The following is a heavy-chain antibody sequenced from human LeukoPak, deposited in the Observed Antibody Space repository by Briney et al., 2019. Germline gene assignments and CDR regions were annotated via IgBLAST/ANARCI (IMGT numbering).Heavy chain of an antibody. CDR1: GGSISSYY. V-gene: IGHV4-59*08. Sequence: SETLSLTCTVSGGSISSYYWSWIRQPPGKGPEWIGYIYYSGSTNYNPSLKSRVTISVDTSKNQFSLKLSSVTAADTAVYYCARASRWIQLWTPFDYWGQGTLVTVSS. J-gene: IGHJ4*02. CDR2: IYYSGST. D-gene: IGHD5-18*01. CDR3: ARASRWIQLWTPFDY.